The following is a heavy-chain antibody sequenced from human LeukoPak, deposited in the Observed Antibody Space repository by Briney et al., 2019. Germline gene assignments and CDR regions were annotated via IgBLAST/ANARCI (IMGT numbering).Heavy chain of an antibody. Sequence: GGSLRLSCAASGFTFSSHALHWVRQAPGKGLEWVAVLSYDGSTKYYADSVKGRFTISRDNSKNTLYLQMNTLRAEDTAVYYCAKGALRGYTYGYTPYYFDYWGHGTLVTVSS. CDR1: GFTFSSHA. CDR3: AKGALRGYTYGYTPYYFDY. D-gene: IGHD5-18*01. J-gene: IGHJ4*01. CDR2: LSYDGSTK. V-gene: IGHV3-30*04.